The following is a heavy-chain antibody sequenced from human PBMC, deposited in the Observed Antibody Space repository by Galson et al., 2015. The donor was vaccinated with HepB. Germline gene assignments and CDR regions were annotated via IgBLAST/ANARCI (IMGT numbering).Heavy chain of an antibody. Sequence: QSGAEVKKPGESLKISCKGSGYSFPSYWIGWVRQMPGKGLEWMGIIYPGDSDTRYSPSFQGQVTISADKSISTAYLQWSSLKASDTAMYYCARPVEMATIPTHDAFDIWGQGTMVTVSS. D-gene: IGHD5-24*01. CDR3: ARPVEMATIPTHDAFDI. J-gene: IGHJ3*02. CDR2: IYPGDSDT. V-gene: IGHV5-51*03. CDR1: GYSFPSYW.